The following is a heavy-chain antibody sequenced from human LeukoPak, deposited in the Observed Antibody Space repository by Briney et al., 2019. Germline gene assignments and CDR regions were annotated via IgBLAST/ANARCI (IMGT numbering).Heavy chain of an antibody. J-gene: IGHJ4*02. V-gene: IGHV1-18*01. D-gene: IGHD6-6*01. CDR1: GCTFTSYG. CDR3: ARDAIAFAPSSSNFDY. Sequence: ASVKVSCKASGCTFTSYGISWVRQAPGQGLEWMGWISAYNGNTNYAQKLQGRVTMTTDTSTSTAYMELRSLRSDDTAVYYCARDAIAFAPSSSNFDYWGQGTLVTVSS. CDR2: ISAYNGNT.